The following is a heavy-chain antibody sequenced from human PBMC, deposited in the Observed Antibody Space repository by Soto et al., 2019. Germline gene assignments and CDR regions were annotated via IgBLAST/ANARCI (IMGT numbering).Heavy chain of an antibody. V-gene: IGHV2-5*01. Sequence: SGSTLANPTQTLTLTCTCSGCSVKPSGVGVGWIRQPPGKSLEWLALIYWNDFKRYTPSLESRLTITKDTSKNQVVLTVTNVDPADTATYYCAHSRGYNGYEGPPLYEMDVWGQGTTVTVSS. D-gene: IGHD5-12*01. CDR2: IYWNDFK. CDR1: GCSVKPSGVG. J-gene: IGHJ6*02. CDR3: AHSRGYNGYEGPPLYEMDV.